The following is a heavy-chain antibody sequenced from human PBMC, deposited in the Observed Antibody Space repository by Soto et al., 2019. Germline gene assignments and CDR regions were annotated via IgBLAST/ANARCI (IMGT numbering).Heavy chain of an antibody. Sequence: QVQLVQSGAEVKKPGSSVKVSCKASGGTFSSYAISWVRQAPGQGLEWMGGIIPIFGTANYAQKFQGRVTSTADESXXTXYXXLSSLRSEDTAVYYCARAIMTDYYDSSGYHDYFDYWGQGTLVTVSS. D-gene: IGHD3-22*01. CDR1: GGTFSSYA. CDR3: ARAIMTDYYDSSGYHDYFDY. CDR2: IIPIFGTA. J-gene: IGHJ4*02. V-gene: IGHV1-69*12.